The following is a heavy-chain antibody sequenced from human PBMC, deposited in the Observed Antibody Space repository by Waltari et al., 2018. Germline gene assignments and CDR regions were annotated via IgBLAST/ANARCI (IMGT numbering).Heavy chain of an antibody. Sequence: EVQLVESGGGLVQPGGSLRLSCAASGFIFKNYWMSWVRQAPGKGPEWLAKIKGEEREKYYGGSGRGRFTISRDNARSLVHLEMNSLRAEDTAVYHCARSVVPIPGESWGQGTLVVVSS. J-gene: IGHJ4*02. CDR1: GFIFKNYW. CDR3: ARSVVPIPGES. V-gene: IGHV3-7*03. CDR2: IKGEEREK. D-gene: IGHD2-21*01.